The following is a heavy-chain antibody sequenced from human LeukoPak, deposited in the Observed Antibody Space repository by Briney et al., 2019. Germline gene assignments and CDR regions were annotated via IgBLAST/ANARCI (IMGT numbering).Heavy chain of an antibody. D-gene: IGHD1-1*01. V-gene: IGHV3-23*01. J-gene: IGHJ6*02. CDR3: AKGTGTTKGFFYYAMDV. Sequence: GGSLRLSCAASGFTFSSYAMSWVRQAPGKGLEWVSGFSGSGGSTYYADSVKGRFTISRDNSKNTLYLQMNSLRAEDTAVYYCAKGTGTTKGFFYYAMDVWGQGATVTVSS. CDR2: FSGSGGST. CDR1: GFTFSSYA.